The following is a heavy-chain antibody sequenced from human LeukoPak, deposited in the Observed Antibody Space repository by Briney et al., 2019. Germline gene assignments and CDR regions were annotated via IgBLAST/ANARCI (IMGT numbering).Heavy chain of an antibody. D-gene: IGHD6-6*01. CDR1: GFTFSSYW. Sequence: PGGSLRLSCPASGFTFSSYWMICARQAPGKGLEWVANIKQDGSEKYYVNSVKGRFTISRDNAKNSLYLQMHSLRAEDTAVYYCARSTSQYSSLSRWGQGTLVTVSS. CDR3: ARSTSQYSSLSR. V-gene: IGHV3-7*05. CDR2: IKQDGSEK. J-gene: IGHJ4*02.